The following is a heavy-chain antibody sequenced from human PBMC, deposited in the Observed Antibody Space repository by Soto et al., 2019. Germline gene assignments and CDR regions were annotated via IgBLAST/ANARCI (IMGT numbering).Heavy chain of an antibody. D-gene: IGHD1-1*01. CDR2: ISYTGST. CDR3: ARDPDWKNKYYMDV. Sequence: KPSETLSLTCTVSGGSISVHYWSWIRQPPGKGLEWVGYISYTGSTNYNPSLKSRATISADTSKNLFSLRLSSVTAADTAIYYCARDPDWKNKYYMDVWGKGTTVTVSS. CDR1: GGSISVHY. V-gene: IGHV4-59*11. J-gene: IGHJ6*03.